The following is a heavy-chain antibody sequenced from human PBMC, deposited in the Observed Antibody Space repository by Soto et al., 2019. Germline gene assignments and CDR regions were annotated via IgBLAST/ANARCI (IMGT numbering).Heavy chain of an antibody. V-gene: IGHV3-21*03. D-gene: IGHD6-19*01. CDR2: ISSSGSHI. Sequence: EVQLVESGGGLVKPGGSLRLSCAASGFNIKTYSMNWIRQAPGKGLEWVSAISSSGSHIYYADAVKGRFTISRDNANNAVFLQMNSLRAEDTGVYYCTRDESASSSAWHDYWGQGTRVTVSS. CDR3: TRDESASSSAWHDY. CDR1: GFNIKTYS. J-gene: IGHJ4*02.